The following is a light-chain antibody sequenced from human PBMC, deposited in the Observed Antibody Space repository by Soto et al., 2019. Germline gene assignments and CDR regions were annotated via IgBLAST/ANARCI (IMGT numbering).Light chain of an antibody. J-gene: IGLJ2*01. CDR2: EVT. V-gene: IGLV2-8*01. Sequence: QSALTQPPSASGSPGQSVTISCTGTSSDVGGYNFVSWYQQHPDKAPKLIIYEVTKRPSGVPDRFSGSKSGNTASLTVSGLQAEDEADYSCSSFVGSNSVVFGGGTKLTVL. CDR1: SSDVGGYNF. CDR3: SSFVGSNSVV.